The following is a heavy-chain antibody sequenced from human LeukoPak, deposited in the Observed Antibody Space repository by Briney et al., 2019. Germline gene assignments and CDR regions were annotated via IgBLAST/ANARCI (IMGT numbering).Heavy chain of an antibody. D-gene: IGHD1/OR15-1a*01. CDR1: GFTFSSYS. CDR3: AKGEHSARCDY. J-gene: IGHJ4*02. Sequence: GGSLRLSCAASGFTFSSYSLNWVRQAPGKGLEWVSFLSSSSSIIYYADSVKGRFTISRDNAKNSLYLQMNSLRAEDTAVYYCAKGEHSARCDYWGQGTLVTVSS. CDR2: LSSSSSII. V-gene: IGHV3-48*04.